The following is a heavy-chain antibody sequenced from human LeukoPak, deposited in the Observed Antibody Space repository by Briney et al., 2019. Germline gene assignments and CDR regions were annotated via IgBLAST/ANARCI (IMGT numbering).Heavy chain of an antibody. CDR2: IIPIFGTA. Sequence: ASVKVSCKASGGTFSSYAISWVRQAPGQGLEWMGGIIPIFGTANYARKFQGRVTITTDESTSTAYMELSSLRSEDTAVYYCARDPTTGTTGWFDPWGQGTLVTVSS. CDR3: ARDPTTGTTGWFDP. J-gene: IGHJ5*02. D-gene: IGHD1-7*01. CDR1: GGTFSSYA. V-gene: IGHV1-69*05.